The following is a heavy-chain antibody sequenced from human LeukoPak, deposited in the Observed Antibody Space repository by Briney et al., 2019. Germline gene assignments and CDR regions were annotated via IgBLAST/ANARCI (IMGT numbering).Heavy chain of an antibody. V-gene: IGHV3-7*01. J-gene: IGHJ4*02. CDR3: ARLAAMGTNFDY. Sequence: GGSLRLSCAASGFTLSSYWMSWVRQAPGKGLEWVANIKQDGSEKYYVDSVKGRFTNSRDNAKNSLYLQMNSLRAEDTAVYYCARLAAMGTNFDYWGQGTLVTVSS. CDR1: GFTLSSYW. CDR2: IKQDGSEK. D-gene: IGHD5-18*01.